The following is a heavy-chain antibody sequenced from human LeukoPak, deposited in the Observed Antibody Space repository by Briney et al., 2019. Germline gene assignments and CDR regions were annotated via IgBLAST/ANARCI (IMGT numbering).Heavy chain of an antibody. CDR3: ARDLSPMSSGSYDRSYYFDY. J-gene: IGHJ4*02. CDR2: IKQDGSEK. D-gene: IGHD1-26*01. Sequence: PGGSLRLSCAASGFTFSNYWMSWVRQAPGKGLEWVANIKQDGSEKYVDSVRGRLTVSRDNADNSLYLQMNSLRAEDTAKYYCARDLSPMSSGSYDRSYYFDYWGQGTLVTVSS. V-gene: IGHV3-7*01. CDR1: GFTFSNYW.